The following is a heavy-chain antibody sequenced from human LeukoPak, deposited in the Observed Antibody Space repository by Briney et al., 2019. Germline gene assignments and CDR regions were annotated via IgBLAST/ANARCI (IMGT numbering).Heavy chain of an antibody. CDR3: ARVIGFGELSLGH. CDR2: INPNTGGT. D-gene: IGHD3-10*01. CDR1: GYTFTDYY. J-gene: IGHJ4*02. Sequence: GASVKVSCKASGYTFTDYYMHWVRQAPGQGLGWMGWINPNTGGTNYAQKFQGRVTMTRDTSISTAYMELSRLRSDDTAVYFCARVIGFGELSLGHWGQGTLVTVSS. V-gene: IGHV1-2*02.